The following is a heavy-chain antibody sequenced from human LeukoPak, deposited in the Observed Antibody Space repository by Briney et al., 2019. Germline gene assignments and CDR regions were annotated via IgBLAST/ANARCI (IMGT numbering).Heavy chain of an antibody. D-gene: IGHD6-19*01. Sequence: GGSLRLSCSASGFTFSNYAMHWVRQAPGKGLEYVSAISSDGGSTYFADSVKGRFTISRDNSKNTLYLQMSGLRAEDTAVYYCVKDPGYSSGVDYWGQGTLATVSS. CDR3: VKDPGYSSGVDY. CDR2: ISSDGGST. V-gene: IGHV3-64D*08. CDR1: GFTFSNYA. J-gene: IGHJ4*02.